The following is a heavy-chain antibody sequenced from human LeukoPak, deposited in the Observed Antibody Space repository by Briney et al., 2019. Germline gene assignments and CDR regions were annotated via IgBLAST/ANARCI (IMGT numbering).Heavy chain of an antibody. CDR3: AEEGSGSYYNH. D-gene: IGHD3-10*01. Sequence: ASVKVSCRASGDTFSTYAISWVRQAPGQGLEWMGGILPIFGTANYVQKFQGRVTITADKSTSTAYMELSSLRSEDTAVYYCAEEGSGSYYNHWGQGTLVTVSS. CDR2: ILPIFGTA. J-gene: IGHJ5*02. V-gene: IGHV1-69*06. CDR1: GDTFSTYA.